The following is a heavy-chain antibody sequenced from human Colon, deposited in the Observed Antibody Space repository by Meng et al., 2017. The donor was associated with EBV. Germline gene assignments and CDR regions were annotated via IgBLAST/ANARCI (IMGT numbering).Heavy chain of an antibody. J-gene: IGHJ4*02. D-gene: IGHD2-21*02. CDR1: GDSVSNKNKY. CDR2: IYYSGRT. V-gene: IGHV4-39*07. CDR3: ARGDLDGDCYYCLDF. Sequence: QLRLQESGQGLGKPSETLSLTGSVSGDSVSNKNKYWGWIRQPPGKGLEWIGNIYYSGRTNYNPSLTSRVAISVDTSKNQFSLRLNSVTAADSAIYSCARGDLDGDCYYCLDFWGQGALVTVSS.